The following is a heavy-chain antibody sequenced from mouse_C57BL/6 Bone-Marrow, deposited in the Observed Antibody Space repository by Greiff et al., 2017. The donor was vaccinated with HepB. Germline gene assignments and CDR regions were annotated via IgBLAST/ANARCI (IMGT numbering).Heavy chain of an antibody. CDR1: GFTFSSYA. D-gene: IGHD2-1*01. V-gene: IGHV5-9-1*02. CDR3: TRDGNYGFAY. Sequence: EVQVVESGEGLVKPGGSLKLSCAASGFTFSSYAMSWVRQTPEKRLEWVAYISSGGDYIYYADTVKGRFTISRDNARNTLYLQMSSLKSEDTAMYYCTRDGNYGFAYWGQGTLVTVSA. J-gene: IGHJ3*01. CDR2: ISSGGDYI.